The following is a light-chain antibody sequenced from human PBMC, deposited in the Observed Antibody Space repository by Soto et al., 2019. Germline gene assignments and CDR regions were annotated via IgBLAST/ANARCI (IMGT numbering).Light chain of an antibody. CDR2: NAF. J-gene: IGKJ2*01. CDR3: QQYNNWPPFT. CDR1: QSVTTN. Sequence: EIMMTQSPATLSASPGERATLSCRASQSVTTNLAWYQKKPGQAPRLLIYNAFTRATGIAARFSGSGSGTDVTVTISSLQSEDFAVYYCQQYNNWPPFTFGQGTKLEIK. V-gene: IGKV3-15*01.